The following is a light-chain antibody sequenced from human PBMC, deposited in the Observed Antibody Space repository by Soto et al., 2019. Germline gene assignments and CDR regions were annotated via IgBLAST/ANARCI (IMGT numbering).Light chain of an antibody. V-gene: IGLV1-44*01. CDR1: SSNIGSNT. CDR2: DND. CDR3: ATWDDSRNGYV. J-gene: IGLJ1*01. Sequence: QSVLTQPPSASGTPGQRGTISASGSSSNIGSNTVSWYQQVPGTAPKLLIYDNDERPSGVPGRFSGSKSGTSASLAISGLQSEDEADYYCATWDDSRNGYVFGPGTKVTVL.